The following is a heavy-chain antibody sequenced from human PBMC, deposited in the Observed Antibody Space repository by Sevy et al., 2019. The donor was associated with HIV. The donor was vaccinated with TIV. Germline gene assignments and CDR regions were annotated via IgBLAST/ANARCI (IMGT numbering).Heavy chain of an antibody. CDR1: GFTFSNYG. V-gene: IGHV3-30*18. J-gene: IGHJ4*02. CDR3: AKGPVVGATRGFDY. CDR2: ISYDEVKK. Sequence: GGSLRLSCAASGFTFSNYGMHWVRQAPGKGLEWVASISYDEVKKYYADSVKGRFTISRDNSRNTLSLQMNSLRTEDTAVYYCAKGPVVGATRGFDYWGQGTLVTVSS. D-gene: IGHD1-26*01.